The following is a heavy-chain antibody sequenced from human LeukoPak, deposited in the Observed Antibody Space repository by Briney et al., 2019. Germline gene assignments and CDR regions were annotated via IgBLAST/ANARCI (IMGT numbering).Heavy chain of an antibody. J-gene: IGHJ6*02. D-gene: IGHD4-17*01. CDR1: GGTFSSYA. V-gene: IGHV1-69*04. CDR3: ARALEDYGDANYYYGMDV. Sequence: SVEVSCKASGGTFSSYAISWVRQAPGQGLEWMGRIIPILGIANYAQKFQGIVTITADKSTSTAYMELSSLRSEDTAVYYCARALEDYGDANYYYGMDVWGQGTTVTVSS. CDR2: IIPILGIA.